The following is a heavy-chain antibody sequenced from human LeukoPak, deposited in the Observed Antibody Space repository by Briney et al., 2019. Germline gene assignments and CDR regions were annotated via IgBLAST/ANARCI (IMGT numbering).Heavy chain of an antibody. D-gene: IGHD3-22*01. Sequence: ASVKVSFKASGHTVTDYYMHWVRQAPGQGLEWMGWMNLNSGGTNYAQKFQGRVTMTRDTSISTAYMELSRLRSDDTAVYYCARDYGNYYDSSGYSGDYWGQGTLVTVSS. CDR2: MNLNSGGT. CDR3: ARDYGNYYDSSGYSGDY. CDR1: GHTVTDYY. J-gene: IGHJ4*02. V-gene: IGHV1-2*02.